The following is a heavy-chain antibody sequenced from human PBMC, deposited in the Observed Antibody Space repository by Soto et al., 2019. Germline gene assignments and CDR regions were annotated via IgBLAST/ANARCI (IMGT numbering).Heavy chain of an antibody. Sequence: ASVKVSCKASGYTFTNYGISWVRQAPGQGLEWMGWINTYNGNTNHAQKLQGRVTMTTDTSTSTAYMELRSLRSDDTAVYYCARELDLRAHSGYDFDYGMDVWGQGTTVTVSS. CDR3: ARELDLRAHSGYDFDYGMDV. V-gene: IGHV1-18*01. CDR2: INTYNGNT. D-gene: IGHD5-12*01. CDR1: GYTFTNYG. J-gene: IGHJ6*02.